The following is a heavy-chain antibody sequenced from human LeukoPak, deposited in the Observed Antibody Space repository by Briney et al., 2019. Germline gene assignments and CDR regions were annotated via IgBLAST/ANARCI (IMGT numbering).Heavy chain of an antibody. V-gene: IGHV3-23*01. Sequence: PGGSLRLSCAASGFTFNTHAMNWVRQAPGKGPEWVSVISGSGGSTYYADSVKGRFTISRDDSKNTLYLQMNSLRVEDTAVYYCAKPPKGYQVSGSAFDICGQGTLVTVSS. CDR1: GFTFNTHA. J-gene: IGHJ3*02. CDR3: AKPPKGYQVSGSAFDI. D-gene: IGHD3-16*02. CDR2: ISGSGGST.